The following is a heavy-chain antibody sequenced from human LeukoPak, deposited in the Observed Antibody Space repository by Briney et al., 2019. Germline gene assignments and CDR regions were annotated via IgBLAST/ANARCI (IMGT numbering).Heavy chain of an antibody. D-gene: IGHD3-16*02. V-gene: IGHV4-38-2*01. CDR2: IYHSGST. J-gene: IGHJ4*02. CDR1: GYSISSGYY. Sequence: PSETLSLTCAVSGYSISSGYYWGWIRQPPGKGLEWIGSIYHSGSTYYNPSLKSRVTISVDTSKNQFSLKLSSVTAADTAVYYCARMGLNPLGYPTYFDYWGQGTLVTVSS. CDR3: ARMGLNPLGYPTYFDY.